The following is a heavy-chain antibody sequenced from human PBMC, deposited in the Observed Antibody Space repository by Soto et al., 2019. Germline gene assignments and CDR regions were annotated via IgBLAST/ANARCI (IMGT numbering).Heavy chain of an antibody. CDR2: IYPSDSDT. J-gene: IGHJ4*02. V-gene: IGHV5-51*01. CDR3: AKGQNSGTYRFYFDY. D-gene: IGHD1-26*01. Sequence: PGESLKISCKASGYDFSTHWIGWVRHMPGKGLQWMAIIYPSDSDTKYSPSFQGHVTISRDNSKNTLYLQMNSLRADDTAVYHCAKGQNSGTYRFYFDYWGQGALVTVSS. CDR1: GYDFSTHW.